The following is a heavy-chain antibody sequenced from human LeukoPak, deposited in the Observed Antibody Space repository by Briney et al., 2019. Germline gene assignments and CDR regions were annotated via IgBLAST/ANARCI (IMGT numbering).Heavy chain of an antibody. V-gene: IGHV1-2*02. J-gene: IGHJ5*02. CDR1: GYTFTGCY. CDR2: INPNSGGT. D-gene: IGHD5-12*01. CDR3: ARDPTVTRRWFDP. Sequence: ASVKVSCKASGYTFTGCYMHWVRQAPGQGLGWMGWINPNSGGTNYAQKFQGRVTMTRDTSISTAYMELSRLRSDDTAVYYCARDPTVTRRWFDPWGQGTLVTVSS.